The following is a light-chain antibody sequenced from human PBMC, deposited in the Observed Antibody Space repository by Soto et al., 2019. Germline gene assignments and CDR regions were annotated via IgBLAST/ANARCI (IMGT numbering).Light chain of an antibody. J-gene: IGKJ1*01. Sequence: EIVLTQSPATLSVSPGGRATLSRRASQNILYNLAWYQQKPGQAPRLLVYGASTRATDAPPRFRGSGSGTEFSLTISSLQSEDFATYFCQQYSSWPRTFGQGSRVEIK. CDR1: QNILYN. CDR3: QQYSSWPRT. CDR2: GAS. V-gene: IGKV3-15*01.